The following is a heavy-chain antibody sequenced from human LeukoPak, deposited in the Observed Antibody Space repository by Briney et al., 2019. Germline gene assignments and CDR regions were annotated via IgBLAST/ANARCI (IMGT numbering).Heavy chain of an antibody. CDR3: ARDKEEGYFDY. J-gene: IGHJ4*02. Sequence: GGSLRLSCAAPGFTFRSYGMHWVRQAPGKGLEWVAVIWYDGSNKYCADSVKGRFTISRDNSKNTLYLQMNSLRAEDTAVYYCARDKEEGYFDYWGQGTLVTVSS. CDR2: IWYDGSNK. V-gene: IGHV3-33*01. CDR1: GFTFRSYG.